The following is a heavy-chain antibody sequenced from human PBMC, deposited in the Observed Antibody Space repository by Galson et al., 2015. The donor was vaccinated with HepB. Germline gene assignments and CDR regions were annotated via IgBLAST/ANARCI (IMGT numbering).Heavy chain of an antibody. J-gene: IGHJ4*02. Sequence: SLRLSCAASGFTFSSYAMSWVRQAPGKGLEWVSAISGSGGSTYYADSVKGRFTISRDNSKNTLYLQMNSLRAEDTAVYYCAKDKEQWLGAEYYFDYWGQGTLVTVSS. V-gene: IGHV3-23*01. CDR1: GFTFSSYA. CDR2: ISGSGGST. D-gene: IGHD6-19*01. CDR3: AKDKEQWLGAEYYFDY.